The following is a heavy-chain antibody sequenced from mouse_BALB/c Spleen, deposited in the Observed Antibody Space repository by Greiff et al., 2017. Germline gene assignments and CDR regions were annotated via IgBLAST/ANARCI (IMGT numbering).Heavy chain of an antibody. J-gene: IGHJ4*01. CDR2: ISSGGSYT. Sequence: EVQLVESGGGLVKPGGSLKLSCAASGFTFSSYAMSWVRQTPEKRLEWVATISSGGSYTYYPDRVKGRFTIARDNAKNPLYLQMSSLRSEDTAMYYCARNLLPHYYAMDYWGQGTSVTVSS. D-gene: IGHD2-10*01. CDR3: ARNLLPHYYAMDY. V-gene: IGHV5-9-3*01. CDR1: GFTFSSYA.